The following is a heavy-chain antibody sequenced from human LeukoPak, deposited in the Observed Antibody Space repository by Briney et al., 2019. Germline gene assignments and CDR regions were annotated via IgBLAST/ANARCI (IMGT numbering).Heavy chain of an antibody. CDR1: GFTFSSYA. CDR3: AKILVTTVSDFDY. D-gene: IGHD4-17*01. V-gene: IGHV3-30*18. Sequence: GGSLRLSCAASGFTFSSYAMSWVRQAPGKGLEWEAVISYDGSNKYYADSVKGRFTISRDNSKNTLYLQMNSLRAEDTAVYYCAKILVTTVSDFDYWGQGTLVTVSS. J-gene: IGHJ4*02. CDR2: ISYDGSNK.